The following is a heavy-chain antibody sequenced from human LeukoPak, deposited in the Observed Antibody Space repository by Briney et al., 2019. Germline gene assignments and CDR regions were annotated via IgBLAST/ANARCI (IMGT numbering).Heavy chain of an antibody. J-gene: IGHJ3*02. CDR1: GGSISSSSYY. CDR2: IYYSGST. D-gene: IGHD1-26*01. V-gene: IGHV4-39*07. Sequence: PSETLSLTCTVSGGSISSSSYYWGWIRQPPGKGLERIGSIYYSGSTYYNPSLKSRVTISVDTSKNQFSLKLSSVTAADTAVYYCARDLGVGADDAFDIWGQGTMVTVSS. CDR3: ARDLGVGADDAFDI.